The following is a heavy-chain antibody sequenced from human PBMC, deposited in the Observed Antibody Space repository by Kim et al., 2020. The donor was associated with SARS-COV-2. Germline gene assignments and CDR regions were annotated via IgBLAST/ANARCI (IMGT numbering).Heavy chain of an antibody. CDR2: IRGGGDT. Sequence: GGSLRLSCAVSGFTLSNNAMTWVRQAPGKGLEWVSDIRGGGDTYYADSVRGRFTFSRDDSQNVLFLQMDSLRADDTALDYCGGHWAFSYWGQGTLVTVSS. J-gene: IGHJ4*02. V-gene: IGHV3-23*01. CDR3: GGHWAFSY. CDR1: GFTLSNNA. D-gene: IGHD3-16*01.